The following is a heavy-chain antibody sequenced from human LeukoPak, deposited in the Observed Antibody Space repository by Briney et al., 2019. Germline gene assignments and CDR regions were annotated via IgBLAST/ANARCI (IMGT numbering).Heavy chain of an antibody. Sequence: GGSLRLSCAASGFTFSSYWMSWVRQAPGKGLEWVANIKQDGSEKYYVDSVKGRFTISRDNAKNSLYLQMNSLRAEDTAVYYCARDLGSSWYEGAFDYWGQGTLVTVSS. CDR2: IKQDGSEK. D-gene: IGHD6-13*01. V-gene: IGHV3-7*01. CDR3: ARDLGSSWYEGAFDY. CDR1: GFTFSSYW. J-gene: IGHJ4*02.